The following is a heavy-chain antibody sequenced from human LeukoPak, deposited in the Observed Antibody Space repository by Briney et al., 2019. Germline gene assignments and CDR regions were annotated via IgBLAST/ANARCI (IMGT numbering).Heavy chain of an antibody. V-gene: IGHV3-23*01. J-gene: IGHJ3*02. CDR3: TTRRDDAFDI. CDR1: GFTFSSYA. D-gene: IGHD2-15*01. Sequence: PGGSLRLSCAASGFTFSSYAMSWVRQAPGKGLEWVSAISGSGGSTYYADSVKGRFTISRDNSKNTLYLQMNSLKTEDTAVYYCTTRRDDAFDIWGQGTMVTVSS. CDR2: ISGSGGST.